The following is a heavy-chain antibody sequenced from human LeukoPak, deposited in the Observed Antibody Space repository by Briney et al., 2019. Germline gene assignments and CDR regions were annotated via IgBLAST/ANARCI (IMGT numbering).Heavy chain of an antibody. CDR1: GFTFSMFC. CDR2: IRYDGSDA. Sequence: PGGSMRLSWAASGFTFSMFCMHWVRQAPGEGLGSVAFIRYDGSDAYYADSVKGRFSISRDNSKNTLYMQMNGLRVADTAVYYRASPAVASTGPNWGKGTLVTVCS. V-gene: IGHV3-30*02. J-gene: IGHJ1*01. D-gene: IGHD6-19*01. CDR3: ASPAVASTGPN.